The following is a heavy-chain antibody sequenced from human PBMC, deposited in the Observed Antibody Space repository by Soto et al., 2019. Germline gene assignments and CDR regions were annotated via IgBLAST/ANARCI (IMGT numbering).Heavy chain of an antibody. D-gene: IGHD3-22*01. J-gene: IGHJ4*02. CDR2: IIPIFGTA. V-gene: IGHV1-69*13. CDR3: ARGPYVSSESYYFDY. CDR1: GGTFSSYA. Sequence: ASVKVSCKASGGTFSSYAISWVRQAPGQGLEWMGGIIPIFGTANYAQKFQGRVTITADESTSTAYMELSSLRSEDTAVYYCARGPYVSSESYYFDYWGQGTLVTVSS.